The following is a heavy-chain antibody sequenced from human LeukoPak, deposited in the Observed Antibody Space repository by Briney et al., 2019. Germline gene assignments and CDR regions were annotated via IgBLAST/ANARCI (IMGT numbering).Heavy chain of an antibody. D-gene: IGHD1-7*01. V-gene: IGHV3-23*01. CDR3: ATPRTTPSADAFDI. J-gene: IGHJ3*02. Sequence: PGGSLRLSCAASGFTFSTYAMSWVRQAPGKGLEWVSAISGSGDNGDNTYYADSVKGRFTISRDNAKNSLYLQMNSLRAEDTAVYYCATPRTTPSADAFDIWGQGTMVTVSS. CDR1: GFTFSTYA. CDR2: ISGSGDNGDNT.